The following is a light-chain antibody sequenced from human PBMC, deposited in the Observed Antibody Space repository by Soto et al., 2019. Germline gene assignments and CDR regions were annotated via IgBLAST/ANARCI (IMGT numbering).Light chain of an antibody. CDR1: SSDVDSYNY. CDR2: DVS. V-gene: IGLV2-14*01. CDR3: SSYTSSSTYV. Sequence: QSALTQPASVSGSPGQSITISCTGTSSDVDSYNYVSWYQQPPGTAPILMIYDVSNRPSWVPFRFSGSKSGNTASLTISGLQAEDEADYYCSSYTSSSTYVFGTGTKVTVL. J-gene: IGLJ1*01.